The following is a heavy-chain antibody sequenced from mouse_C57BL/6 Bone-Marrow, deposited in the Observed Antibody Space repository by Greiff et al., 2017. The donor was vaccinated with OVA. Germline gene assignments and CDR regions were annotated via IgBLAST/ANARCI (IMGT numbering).Heavy chain of an antibody. CDR2: IYPGDGDT. J-gene: IGHJ3*01. V-gene: IGHV1-82*01. CDR1: GYAFSSSW. Sequence: QVQLQQSGPELVKPGASVKLSCKASGYAFSSSWMNWVKQRPGKGLEWIGRIYPGDGDTNYNGKFKGKATLTADKSFSTAYMQLSSLTSEDSAVYFCARGKDWDWFAYWGQGTLVTVSA. D-gene: IGHD4-1*01. CDR3: ARGKDWDWFAY.